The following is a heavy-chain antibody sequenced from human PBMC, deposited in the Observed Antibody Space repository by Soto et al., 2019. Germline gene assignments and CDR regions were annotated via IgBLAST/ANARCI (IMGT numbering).Heavy chain of an antibody. CDR3: ARAAVVPAATQDWYFDL. J-gene: IGHJ2*01. CDR2: IIPIFGTA. Sequence: QVQLVQSGAEVKKPGSSVKVSCKASGGTFSSYAISWVRQAPGQGLEWMGGIIPIFGTANYAQKFQGRVTITADKSTSKAYMELSSLRYEDTAVYYCARAAVVPAATQDWYFDLWGRGTLVTVSS. CDR1: GGTFSSYA. V-gene: IGHV1-69*06. D-gene: IGHD2-2*01.